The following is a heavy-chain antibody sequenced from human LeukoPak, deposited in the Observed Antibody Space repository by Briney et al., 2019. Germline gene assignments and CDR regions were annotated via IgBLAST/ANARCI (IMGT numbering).Heavy chain of an antibody. J-gene: IGHJ4*02. V-gene: IGHV4-34*01. Sequence: PSETLSLTCAVYGGSFSGYYWSWIRQPPGKGLEWIGEINHSGSTNYNPSLKSRVTISVDTSKNQFSLKLSSVTAADTAVYYCARDRYRMWYFDYWGQGTLVTVSS. CDR3: ARDRYRMWYFDY. D-gene: IGHD1-1*01. CDR2: INHSGST. CDR1: GGSFSGYY.